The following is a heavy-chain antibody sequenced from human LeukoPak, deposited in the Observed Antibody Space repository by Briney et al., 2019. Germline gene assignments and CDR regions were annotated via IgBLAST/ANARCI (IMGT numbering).Heavy chain of an antibody. CDR1: GGSISSDFYC. Sequence: SETLSLTCTVSGGSISSDFYCWSWIRQPAGKGLEWIGRSHNTSRTTINPSLKSRVTLSEGTPKNQSPLKLRSVTAADAAVYYRAREDLKSDWFDPWGQGTLVIVST. CDR3: AREDLKSDWFDP. D-gene: IGHD3-3*01. CDR2: SHNTSRT. V-gene: IGHV4-61*02. J-gene: IGHJ5*02.